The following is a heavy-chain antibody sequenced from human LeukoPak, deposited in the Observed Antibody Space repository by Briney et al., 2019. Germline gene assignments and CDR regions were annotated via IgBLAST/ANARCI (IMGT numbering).Heavy chain of an antibody. J-gene: IGHJ4*02. CDR1: GGFISSSNW. V-gene: IGHV4-4*02. Sequence: SETLSLTCAVSGGFISSSNWWSWVRQPPGKGLEWIGEIYHSGSTNYYPSLKSRVTISVDKSKNQFSLKLSSVTAADTAVYYCARLYGSGTSHYWGQGTLVTVSS. D-gene: IGHD3-10*01. CDR3: ARLYGSGTSHY. CDR2: IYHSGST.